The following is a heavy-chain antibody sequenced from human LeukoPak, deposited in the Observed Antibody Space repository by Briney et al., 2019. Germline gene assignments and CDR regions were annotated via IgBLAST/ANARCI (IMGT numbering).Heavy chain of an antibody. CDR2: ISWNSGSI. Sequence: GGSLRLSCAAFGFTFDDYAMHWVRQAPGKGLEWVSGISWNSGSIGYADSVKGRFTISRDNAKNSLYLQMNSLRAEDMALYYCAKGIAVAASGGFDYWGQGTLVTVSS. CDR1: GFTFDDYA. D-gene: IGHD6-19*01. CDR3: AKGIAVAASGGFDY. V-gene: IGHV3-9*03. J-gene: IGHJ4*02.